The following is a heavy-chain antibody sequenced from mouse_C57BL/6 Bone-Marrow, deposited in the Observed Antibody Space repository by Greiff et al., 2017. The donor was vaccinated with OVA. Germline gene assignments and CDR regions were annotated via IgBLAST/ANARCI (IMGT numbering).Heavy chain of an antibody. CDR2: IDPSDSET. CDR3: ARYGNYLYWYFDV. D-gene: IGHD2-1*01. V-gene: IGHV1-52*01. Sequence: VKLQQPGAELVRPGSSVKLSCKASGYTFTSYWMHWVKQRPIQGLEWIGNIDPSDSETHYNQKFKDKATLTVDKSSSTAYMQLSSLTSEDSAVYYCARYGNYLYWYFDVWGTGTTVTVSS. J-gene: IGHJ1*03. CDR1: GYTFTSYW.